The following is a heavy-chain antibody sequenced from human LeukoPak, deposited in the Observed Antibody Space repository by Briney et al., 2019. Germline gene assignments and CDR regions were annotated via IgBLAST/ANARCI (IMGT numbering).Heavy chain of an antibody. CDR1: GGTFSSYA. D-gene: IGHD5-12*01. V-gene: IGHV1-69*01. CDR2: IIPIFGTA. Sequence: SVKVSCKASGGTFSSYAISWVRQAPGQGVEWMGGIIPIFGTANYAQKFQGRVTITADQSTRTAYIDPSSLRSEDTSVYYCARERVEYSGYDFDYWGQGTLVTVSS. J-gene: IGHJ4*02. CDR3: ARERVEYSGYDFDY.